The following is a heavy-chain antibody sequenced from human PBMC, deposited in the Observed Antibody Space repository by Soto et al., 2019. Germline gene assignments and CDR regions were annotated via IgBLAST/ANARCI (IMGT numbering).Heavy chain of an antibody. CDR3: ARDPPSYYYGSGSYPRTGSDY. CDR1: GGTFSSYS. Sequence: SVKVSCKASGGTFSSYSISWVRQAPGQGLEWMGRIIPILGIANYAQKFQGRVTITADKSTSTAYMELSSLRSEDTAVYYCARDPPSYYYGSGSYPRTGSDYWGQGTLVTVSS. D-gene: IGHD3-10*01. J-gene: IGHJ4*02. CDR2: IIPILGIA. V-gene: IGHV1-69*04.